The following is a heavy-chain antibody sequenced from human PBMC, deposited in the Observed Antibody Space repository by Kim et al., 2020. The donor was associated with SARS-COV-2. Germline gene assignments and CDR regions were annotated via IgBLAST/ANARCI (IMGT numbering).Heavy chain of an antibody. CDR2: INHSGST. CDR3: ARDNPGTTHPFDY. V-gene: IGHV4-34*01. Sequence: SETLSLTCAVYGGSFSGYYWSWIRQPPGKGLEWIGEINHSGSTNYNPSLKSRVTISVDTSKNQFSLKLSSVTAADTAVYYCARDNPGTTHPFDYWGQGTLVTVSS. D-gene: IGHD1-7*01. J-gene: IGHJ4*02. CDR1: GGSFSGYY.